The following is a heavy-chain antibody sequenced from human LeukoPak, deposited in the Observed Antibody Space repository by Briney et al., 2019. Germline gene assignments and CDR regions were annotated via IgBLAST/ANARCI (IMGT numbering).Heavy chain of an antibody. CDR1: GFTVSNKY. J-gene: IGHJ4*02. CDR3: AKGSYYDSSGSFYSDY. Sequence: PGGSLRLSCVASGFTVSNKYMSWVRQAPGKGLEWVSVLYNAGSTYYADSVKGRFTISRDNSKNTLYLQMYSLRAEDTAAYHCAKGSYYDSSGSFYSDYWGQGTLVTVSS. CDR2: LYNAGST. V-gene: IGHV3-53*01. D-gene: IGHD3-22*01.